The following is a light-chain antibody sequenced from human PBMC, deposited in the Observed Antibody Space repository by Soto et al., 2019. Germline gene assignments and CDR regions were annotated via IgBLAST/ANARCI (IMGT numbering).Light chain of an antibody. CDR3: SSYTSSSLYV. J-gene: IGLJ1*01. CDR1: SSDVGGYNH. V-gene: IGLV2-14*01. Sequence: QSALTQPASVSGSPGQSITISCTGTSSDVGGYNHVSWYQQHPGKAPKLMIYDVSIRPSGVSNRFSGSKSGNTASLTISGLQAEDEADYYCSSYTSSSLYVFGTGTKVTVL. CDR2: DVS.